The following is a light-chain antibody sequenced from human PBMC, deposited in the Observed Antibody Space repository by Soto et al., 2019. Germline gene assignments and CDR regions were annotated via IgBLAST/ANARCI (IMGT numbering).Light chain of an antibody. Sequence: EVVMTQSPATLSVSPGDKATLSCRASQSVSSHLAWYQQKPGQAPRLLIYGASIRASGVPARFSGSGSGTEFTLTISSLQSEDFAIYYCQQYDDWRLLTFGGGTKVEI. CDR2: GAS. J-gene: IGKJ4*01. V-gene: IGKV3-15*01. CDR3: QQYDDWRLLT. CDR1: QSVSSH.